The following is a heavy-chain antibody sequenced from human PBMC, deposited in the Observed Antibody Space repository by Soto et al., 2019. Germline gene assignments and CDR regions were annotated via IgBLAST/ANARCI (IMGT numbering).Heavy chain of an antibody. J-gene: IGHJ5*02. Sequence: QVQLVQSGAEVKKPGSSVKVSCKASGGTFSNAAIYWVRQAPGQGLVWMGGFNPIFSAPNYAQKFQGRVTITADESTSTVYLDLSSLTSEDTAVYYCAVGNSTTYNWFDPWGQGTLVTVSS. CDR2: FNPIFSAP. CDR1: GGTFSNAA. D-gene: IGHD1-7*01. CDR3: AVGNSTTYNWFDP. V-gene: IGHV1-69*01.